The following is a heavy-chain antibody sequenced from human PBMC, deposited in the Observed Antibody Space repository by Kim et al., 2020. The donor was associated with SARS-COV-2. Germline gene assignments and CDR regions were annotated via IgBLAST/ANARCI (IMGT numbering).Heavy chain of an antibody. J-gene: IGHJ4*02. CDR1: GYTFTSYG. CDR2: ISPSDGNT. CDR3: ARTLQYLHWTYPFDY. V-gene: IGHV1-18*04. D-gene: IGHD3-9*01. Sequence: ASVKVSCKASGYTFTSYGINWVRQAPGQGLEWMGMISPSDGNTNYAQKLQGRVTMTTDTSTSTAYMELRSLRSDDTAVYYCARTLQYLHWTYPFDYWGQGTLVTVSS.